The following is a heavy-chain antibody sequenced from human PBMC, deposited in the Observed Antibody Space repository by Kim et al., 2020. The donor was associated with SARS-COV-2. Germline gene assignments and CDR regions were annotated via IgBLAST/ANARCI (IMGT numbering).Heavy chain of an antibody. CDR2: INDGGGST. CDR1: GFIFRSYA. V-gene: IGHV3-23*01. D-gene: IGHD5-12*01. CDR3: AKVWAGYNPRDAFDI. J-gene: IGHJ3*02. Sequence: GGSLRLSCAASGFIFRSYAMSWVRQAPGKGLEWVSAINDGGGSTYYADSVKGRFAISRDNSKNTLYLQMNRLRAEDTAVYYCAKVWAGYNPRDAFDIWGQGTMVTVSS.